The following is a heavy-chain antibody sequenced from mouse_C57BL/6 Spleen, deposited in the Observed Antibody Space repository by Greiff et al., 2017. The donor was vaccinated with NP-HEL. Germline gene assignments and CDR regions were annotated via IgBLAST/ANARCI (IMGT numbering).Heavy chain of an antibody. V-gene: IGHV1-64*01. CDR1: GYTFTSYW. Sequence: QVQLQQPGAELVKPGASVTLSCKASGYTFTSYWLHWVKSRPGQGLEWIGMIHPNSGSTNYNEKFKSKATLTVDKSSSTAYMQLSSLTSEDSAVYYCARRGDFYGSVLDYWGQGTTLTVSS. J-gene: IGHJ2*01. CDR2: IHPNSGST. D-gene: IGHD1-1*01. CDR3: ARRGDFYGSVLDY.